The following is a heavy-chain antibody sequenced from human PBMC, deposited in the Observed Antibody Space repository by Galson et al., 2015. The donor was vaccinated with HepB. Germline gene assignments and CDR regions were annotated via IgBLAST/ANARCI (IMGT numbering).Heavy chain of an antibody. CDR1: GFTVSSNY. D-gene: IGHD3-3*01. CDR2: IYSGSST. Sequence: SLRLSCAASGFTVSSNYMSWVRQAPGKGLEWVSVIYSGSSTYYADSVKGRFTISRDNSKNTLYLQMNSLRAEDTAVYYCAREDAITIFGVVIINGMDVWGQGTTVTVSS. CDR3: AREDAITIFGVVIINGMDV. J-gene: IGHJ6*02. V-gene: IGHV3-53*01.